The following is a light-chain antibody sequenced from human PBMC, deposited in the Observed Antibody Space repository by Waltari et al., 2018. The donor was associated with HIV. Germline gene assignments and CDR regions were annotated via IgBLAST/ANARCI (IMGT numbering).Light chain of an antibody. V-gene: IGLV2-18*02. CDR3: SSYTSSSPCV. Sequence: QSALTQPPSVSGSPGQQVTISCPGTSSDVGSYTRVSWYQQPPGTAPKLMIYEVSNRPSGVPDRFSGSKSGNTASLTISGLQAEDEADYYCSSYTSSSPCVFGTGTKVTVL. CDR2: EVS. CDR1: SSDVGSYTR. J-gene: IGLJ1*01.